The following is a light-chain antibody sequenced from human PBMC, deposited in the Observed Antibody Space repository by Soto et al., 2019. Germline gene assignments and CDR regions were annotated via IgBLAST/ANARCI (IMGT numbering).Light chain of an antibody. CDR3: QQYSSWT. CDR2: GAS. Sequence: EIVLTQSPGTLSLSPGERATLSCRASQSVSSSYLGWYQQKPGQAPRLLIYGASSRATGIPDRFSGSGSGTDFTLTISRLEPEDFAVYYCQQYSSWTVGQGTKVDIK. J-gene: IGKJ1*01. V-gene: IGKV3-20*01. CDR1: QSVSSSY.